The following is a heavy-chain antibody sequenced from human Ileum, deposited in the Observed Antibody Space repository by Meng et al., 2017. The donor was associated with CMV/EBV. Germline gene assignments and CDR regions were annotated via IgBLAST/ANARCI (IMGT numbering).Heavy chain of an antibody. J-gene: IGHJ4*02. V-gene: IGHV4-30-2*01. Sequence: VSGGAISGGGYSWTWIRQPPGKDLEWIGYMWHTGATYYNPSLKSRVTISVDRSKNQFSLNLNSVTAADTAVYYCARGSGYTYGYDYWGQGTLVTVSS. CDR2: MWHTGAT. CDR3: ARGSGYTYGYDY. CDR1: GGAISGGGYS. D-gene: IGHD5-18*01.